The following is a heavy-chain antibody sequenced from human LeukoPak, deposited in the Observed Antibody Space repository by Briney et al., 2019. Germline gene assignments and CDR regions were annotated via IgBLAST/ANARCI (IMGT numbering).Heavy chain of an antibody. V-gene: IGHV1-2*06. CDR2: INPNSGGT. Sequence: ASVKVSCKASGYTFTGYYMHWVRQAPGQGPEWMGRINPNSGGTNYAQKFQGRVTMTRDTSISTAYMELSRLRSDDTAVYYCARRRYSSGWFLDYWGQGTLVTVSS. CDR1: GYTFTGYY. D-gene: IGHD6-19*01. CDR3: ARRRYSSGWFLDY. J-gene: IGHJ4*02.